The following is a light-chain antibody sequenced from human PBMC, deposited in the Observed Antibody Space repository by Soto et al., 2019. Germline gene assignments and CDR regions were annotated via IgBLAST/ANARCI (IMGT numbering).Light chain of an antibody. CDR1: HSISGSF. CDR3: QQYGGSVMYT. CDR2: GAS. V-gene: IGKV3-20*01. Sequence: EIVLTQSPDILSLSPGERATLSCRASHSISGSFLAWYQQIVGQAPRLLIYGASTRATGIPDRFSGCGSGTDFTLTISRLEPEDFAVYYCQQYGGSVMYTFGQGTKLEIK. J-gene: IGKJ2*01.